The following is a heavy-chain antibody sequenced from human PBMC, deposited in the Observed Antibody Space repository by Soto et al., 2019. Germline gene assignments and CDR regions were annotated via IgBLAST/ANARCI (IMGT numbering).Heavy chain of an antibody. CDR2: INPNSGGT. CDR1: GDTFTGYY. CDR3: AITMVRGVMGYFDY. J-gene: IGHJ4*02. V-gene: IGHV1-2*02. Sequence: ASVKVSCKASGDTFTGYYMHWVRQAPGQGLEWMGWINPNSGGTNYAQRFQGRVTMTRDTSISTAYMELSRLRSDDTAVYYCAITMVRGVMGYFDYWGQGTPVTVSS. D-gene: IGHD3-10*01.